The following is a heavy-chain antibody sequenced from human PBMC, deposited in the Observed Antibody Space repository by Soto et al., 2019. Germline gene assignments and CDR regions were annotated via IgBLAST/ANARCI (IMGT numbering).Heavy chain of an antibody. D-gene: IGHD1-26*01. J-gene: IGHJ4*02. CDR3: TRGLFSGSSYSGSWYYFDS. V-gene: IGHV4-34*01. CDR2: INHSGSS. CDR1: GGSISSYY. Sequence: SETLSLTCTVSGGSISSYYWSWIRQTPGKGLQWIGQINHSGSSIYNPSLKNRVTISTMSNNKFSLELSSVTAADTAVYYCTRGLFSGSSYSGSWYYFDSWGQGTMVTVSS.